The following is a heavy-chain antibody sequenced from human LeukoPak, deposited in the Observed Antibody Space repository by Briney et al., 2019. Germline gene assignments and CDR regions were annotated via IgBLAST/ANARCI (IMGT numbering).Heavy chain of an antibody. CDR2: VDGDGTGT. J-gene: IGHJ4*02. Sequence: GGSLRLSCAASGFIFNNYWMHWVRQVPGKGLEWLSRVDGDGTGTSYADSVKGRFTISRDNAKNTLNLQMNSLRVEDTAVYYCATIFAFWGQGILVTVSS. V-gene: IGHV3-74*01. CDR3: ATIFAF. D-gene: IGHD2-21*01. CDR1: GFIFNNYW.